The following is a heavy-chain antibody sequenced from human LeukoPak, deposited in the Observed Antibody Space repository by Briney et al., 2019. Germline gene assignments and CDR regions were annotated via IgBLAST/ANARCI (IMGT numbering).Heavy chain of an antibody. V-gene: IGHV1-18*01. CDR2: ISAYNGNT. J-gene: IGHJ6*03. Sequence: ASVKVSCKASGYTFTSYGISWVRQAPGQGLEWMGWISAYNGNTNYAQKLQGRVTMTTDTSTSTVYMELRSLRSDDTAVYYCARAPYCSSTSCYMYYYYMDVWGKGTTVTVSS. CDR3: ARAPYCSSTSCYMYYYYMDV. D-gene: IGHD2-2*02. CDR1: GYTFTSYG.